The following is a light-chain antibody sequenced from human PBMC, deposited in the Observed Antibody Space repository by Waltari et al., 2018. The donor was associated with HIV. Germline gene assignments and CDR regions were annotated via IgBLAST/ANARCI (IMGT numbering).Light chain of an antibody. CDR3: QQLNSYPLT. J-gene: IGKJ4*01. V-gene: IGKV1-9*01. CDR1: QGIRTY. CDR2: AAS. Sequence: DTQMTQSPSFLSASIGDRVTITCRASQGIRTYLAWYQQKPGKVPNLLIYAASTLQSWVPSRFSGSGSGTEFTLTISSLQPEDFATYYCQQLNSYPLTFGGGTKVEIK.